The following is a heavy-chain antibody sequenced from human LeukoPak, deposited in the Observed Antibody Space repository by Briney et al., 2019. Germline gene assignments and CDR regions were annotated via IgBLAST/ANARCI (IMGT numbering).Heavy chain of an antibody. J-gene: IGHJ4*02. V-gene: IGHV1-2*02. CDR2: INPNSGGT. Sequence: ASVKVSCKXSGYTFTGYYMHWVRQAPGQGLEWMGWINPNSGGTNYSQKFQGRVTMTRDTSISTAYMELSRLRSDDTAVYYCARDRGGSGVHYFDYWGQGTLVTVSS. CDR3: ARDRGGSGVHYFDY. D-gene: IGHD3-10*01. CDR1: GYTFTGYY.